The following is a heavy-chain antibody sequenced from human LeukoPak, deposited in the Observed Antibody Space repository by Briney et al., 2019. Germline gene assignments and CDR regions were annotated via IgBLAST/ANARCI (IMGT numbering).Heavy chain of an antibody. J-gene: IGHJ4*02. CDR2: IKSKTDGGTT. CDR1: GFTFSNAW. Sequence: GGSLRLSCAASGFTFSNAWMNWVRQAPGKGMEWVGRIKSKTDGGTTDYVAPVKGRFTISRDDSKNTLYLQVNSLNTEDTAVYYCTTGNWGSLSYWGQGTLVTVSS. CDR3: TTGNWGSLSY. D-gene: IGHD7-27*01. V-gene: IGHV3-15*01.